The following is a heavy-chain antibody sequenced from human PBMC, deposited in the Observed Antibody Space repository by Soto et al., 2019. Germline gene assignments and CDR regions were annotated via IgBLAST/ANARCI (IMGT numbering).Heavy chain of an antibody. Sequence: ASVKVSCQASRYTFTGYYMHWVRQAPGQGLEWMGWINPNSGGTNYAQKFQGRVTMTRDTSISTAYMELSRLRSDDTAVYYCARAPSWIQLWLLGYWGQGTLVTVSS. D-gene: IGHD5-18*01. J-gene: IGHJ4*02. CDR1: RYTFTGYY. CDR2: INPNSGGT. CDR3: ARAPSWIQLWLLGY. V-gene: IGHV1-2*02.